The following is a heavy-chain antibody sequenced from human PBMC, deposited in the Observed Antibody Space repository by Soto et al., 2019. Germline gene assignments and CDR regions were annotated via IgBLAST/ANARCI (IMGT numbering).Heavy chain of an antibody. J-gene: IGHJ4*02. V-gene: IGHV4-31*03. CDR2: LSYTGST. Sequence: QVQLQESGPGLVKPSQTLSLTCSVSGESITSVGYYWTWVRQPPGKGLEWIGFLSYTGSTFYNSSLKSRVTISRHTSQNQFSLDLKSVTVEDTAVYYCTRGDFWGQGVLVTVSS. CDR3: TRGDF. CDR1: GESITSVGYY.